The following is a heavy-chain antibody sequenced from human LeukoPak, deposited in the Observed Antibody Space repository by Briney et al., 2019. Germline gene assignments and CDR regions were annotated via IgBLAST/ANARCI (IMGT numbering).Heavy chain of an antibody. V-gene: IGHV3-23*01. Sequence: GGSLRLSCSASGFTFSSNAMSWVRQASGKGLEWAAGIRGSGGGTYYADSMKGRFTISRDNSKNTLSLQINSLRVEDTAVYYCARVGYNFGLDYWGQGALVTVSS. CDR2: IRGSGGGT. CDR1: GFTFSSNA. D-gene: IGHD5-18*01. J-gene: IGHJ4*02. CDR3: ARVGYNFGLDY.